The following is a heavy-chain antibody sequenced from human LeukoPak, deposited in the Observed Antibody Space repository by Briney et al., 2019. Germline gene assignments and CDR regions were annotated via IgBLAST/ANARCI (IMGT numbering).Heavy chain of an antibody. J-gene: IGHJ3*02. CDR3: ARESNSGGDAFDI. Sequence: GGSLRLSCAASGFTFSSHYMTWVRQAPGKGLEWVANIKQDSSDKFYVDSVRGRFTISRDNAKNSLYLQMNSLRAEDTAVYYCARESNSGGDAFDISGQGTMVSVSS. CDR1: GFTFSSHY. CDR2: IKQDSSDK. D-gene: IGHD1-26*01. V-gene: IGHV3-7*01.